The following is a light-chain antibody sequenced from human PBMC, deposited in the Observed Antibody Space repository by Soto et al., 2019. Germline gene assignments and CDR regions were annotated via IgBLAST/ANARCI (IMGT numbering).Light chain of an antibody. V-gene: IGKV1-39*01. Sequence: DIQMTQSPSTLSASVGDRVTITCRASQSISSWLAWYQQKPGRAPNLLIYAASSLQSGVPSRFSGSGSGTEFTLTISSLQPEDFATYYCQQSYSTLFTFGPGT. J-gene: IGKJ3*01. CDR2: AAS. CDR3: QQSYSTLFT. CDR1: QSISSW.